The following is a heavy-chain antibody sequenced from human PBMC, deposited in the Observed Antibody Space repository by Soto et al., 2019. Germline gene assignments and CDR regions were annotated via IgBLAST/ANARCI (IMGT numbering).Heavy chain of an antibody. CDR3: ARDKRIGIAAAGIGRY. Sequence: ASVKVSCKASGYTFTSYGISWVRQAPGQGLEWMGWISAYNGNTNYAQKLQGRVTMTTDTSTSTAYMELRSLRSDDTAVYYCARDKRIGIAAAGIGRYWGQGTLVTVSS. D-gene: IGHD6-13*01. CDR2: ISAYNGNT. CDR1: GYTFTSYG. V-gene: IGHV1-18*01. J-gene: IGHJ4*02.